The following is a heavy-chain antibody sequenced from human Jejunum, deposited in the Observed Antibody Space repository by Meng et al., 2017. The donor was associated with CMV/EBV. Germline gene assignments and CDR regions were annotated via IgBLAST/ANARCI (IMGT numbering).Heavy chain of an antibody. D-gene: IGHD6-13*01. CDR1: GYTFTGNY. V-gene: IGHV1-2*02. CDR2: INPNSGGT. Sequence: ASGYTFTGNYMHWVRQAPGQGLEWMGWINPNSGGTTYAQKFQGRVTLTRDTSISTAYMELSRLRSDDTAVYYCARDGYSSSFDYWGQGTLVTVSS. CDR3: ARDGYSSSFDY. J-gene: IGHJ4*02.